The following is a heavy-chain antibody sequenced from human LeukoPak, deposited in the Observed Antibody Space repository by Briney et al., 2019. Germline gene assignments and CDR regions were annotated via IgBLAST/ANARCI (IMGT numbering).Heavy chain of an antibody. Sequence: PGGSLRLSCAASGFTFSSYWMGWVRQAPGKGLEWVANIKQDGSEKYYVDSVKGRFTISRDNAKNSLYLQMNSLRAEDTAVYYCARSQLGSVPHFVGWGQGTLVTVSS. CDR2: IKQDGSEK. V-gene: IGHV3-7*01. CDR1: GFTFSSYW. D-gene: IGHD5-18*01. J-gene: IGHJ4*02. CDR3: ARSQLGSVPHFVG.